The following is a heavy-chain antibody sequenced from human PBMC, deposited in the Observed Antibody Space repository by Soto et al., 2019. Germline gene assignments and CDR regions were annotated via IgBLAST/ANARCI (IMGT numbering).Heavy chain of an antibody. J-gene: IGHJ6*02. CDR1: GYTFTGYY. Sequence: ASVKVSCKASGYTFTGYYMHWVRQAPGQGLEWMGWINPNSGGTNYAQKFQGRVTMTRDTSIGTAYMELSRLRSDDTAVYYCANRYFEGYYYGMDVWGQGTTVTVSS. CDR2: INPNSGGT. V-gene: IGHV1-2*02. D-gene: IGHD3-9*01. CDR3: ANRYFEGYYYGMDV.